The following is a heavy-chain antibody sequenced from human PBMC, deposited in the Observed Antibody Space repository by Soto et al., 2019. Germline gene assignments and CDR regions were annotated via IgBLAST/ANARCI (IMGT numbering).Heavy chain of an antibody. D-gene: IGHD3-3*01. CDR2: ISSSSSTI. Sequence: EVQLVESGGGLVQPGGSLRLSCAASGFTFSSYSMNWVRQAPGKGLEWVSYISSSSSTIYYADSVKGRFTISRDNAKNSLYLQKNSLRDEDTAVYYCAREDTIFGVVTSDNWFDPWGQGTLVTVSS. CDR3: AREDTIFGVVTSDNWFDP. V-gene: IGHV3-48*02. J-gene: IGHJ5*02. CDR1: GFTFSSYS.